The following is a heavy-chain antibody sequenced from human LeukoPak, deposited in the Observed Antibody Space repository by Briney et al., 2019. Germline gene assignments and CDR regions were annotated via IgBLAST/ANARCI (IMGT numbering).Heavy chain of an antibody. CDR2: IYPDDSDT. J-gene: IGHJ3*02. CDR1: EYSFPNYC. CDR3: ATETYYYDSSGYGDAFDI. V-gene: IGHV5-51*01. D-gene: IGHD3-22*01. Sequence: GESLKISCKHSEYSFPNYCICWVRQMPGKGLEWMGIIYPDDSDTRYSPSFQGQVTISADKTISTAYLQWSSLKASDTAMYYCATETYYYDSSGYGDAFDIWGQGTMVTVSS.